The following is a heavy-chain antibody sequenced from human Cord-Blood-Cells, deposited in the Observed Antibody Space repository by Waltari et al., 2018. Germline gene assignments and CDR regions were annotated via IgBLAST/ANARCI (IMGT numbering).Heavy chain of an antibody. V-gene: IGHV3-53*02. CDR3: ARDPTGYDAFDI. CDR1: GFTVSSNY. CDR2: IYSGGST. J-gene: IGHJ3*02. Sequence: EVQLVETGGGLIQPGGSRRLSCGARGFTVSSNYMCWVRQAPGKGLEWVSVIYSGGSTYYADSVKGRFTISRDNSKNTLYLQMNSLRAEDTAVYYCARDPTGYDAFDIWGQGTMVTVFS. D-gene: IGHD3-9*01.